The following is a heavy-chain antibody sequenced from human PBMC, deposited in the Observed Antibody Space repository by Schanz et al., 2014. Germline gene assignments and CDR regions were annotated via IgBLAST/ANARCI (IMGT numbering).Heavy chain of an antibody. V-gene: IGHV3-11*05. J-gene: IGHJ4*02. CDR3: AASSGWHPATDY. Sequence: QVQVVQSGGGLVKPGGSLRLSCAASGFVFGDYYMTWIRQAPGKGLEWLSYISDSGTYTNYADSVKGRFTISRDNAKRSLYLQMNSLRVEDTGVYYCAASSGWHPATDYWGQGTLVTVSS. CDR1: GFVFGDYY. CDR2: ISDSGTYT. D-gene: IGHD6-19*01.